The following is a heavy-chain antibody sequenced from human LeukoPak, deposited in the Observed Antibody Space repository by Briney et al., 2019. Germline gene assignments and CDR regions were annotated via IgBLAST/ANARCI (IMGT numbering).Heavy chain of an antibody. CDR2: IYSGGST. J-gene: IGHJ4*02. D-gene: IGHD6-13*01. CDR3: ARNMYSSSWYPSFDY. CDR1: GFTFSRNY. V-gene: IGHV3-53*01. Sequence: PGGSLRLSCAASGFTFSRNYMSWVRQAPGKGLEWVSVIYSGGSTYYAVSVKGRFTMSRDNSKNTLYLQKNSLRAEDTSVYDCARNMYSSSWYPSFDYWGQGTLVTVS.